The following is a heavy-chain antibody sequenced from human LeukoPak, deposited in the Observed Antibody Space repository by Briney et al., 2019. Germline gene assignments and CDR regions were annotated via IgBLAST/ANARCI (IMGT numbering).Heavy chain of an antibody. J-gene: IGHJ6*02. CDR2: ISSSSSYI. D-gene: IGHD2-2*01. CDR1: GFTFSYHW. CDR3: ARDCSSTSCYGMVYYYGMDV. Sequence: GGSLRLSCAASGFTFSYHWMTWVRQAPGKGLEWVSSISSSSSYIYYADSVKGRFTISRDNAKNSLYLQMNSLRAEDTAVYYCARDCSSTSCYGMVYYYGMDVWGQGTTVTVSS. V-gene: IGHV3-21*01.